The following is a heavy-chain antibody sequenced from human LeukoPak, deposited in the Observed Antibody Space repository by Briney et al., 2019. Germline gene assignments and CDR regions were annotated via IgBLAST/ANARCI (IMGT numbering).Heavy chain of an antibody. J-gene: IGHJ4*02. CDR2: ISYDGKNK. D-gene: IGHD1-1*01. CDR1: GFTFSSHP. CDR3: VRVMTTTRNFDY. Sequence: GGSLRLSCAASGFTFSSHPMHWVRQTPGKGLEWVAVISYDGKNKHYADSVNGRFTVSRDNTKNTLYLQMNSLRVDDMGVYYCVRVMTTTRNFDYWGPGTLVTVSS. V-gene: IGHV3-30*04.